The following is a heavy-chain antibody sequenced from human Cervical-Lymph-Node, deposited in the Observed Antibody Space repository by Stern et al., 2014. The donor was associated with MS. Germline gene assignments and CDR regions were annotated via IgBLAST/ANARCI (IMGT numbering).Heavy chain of an antibody. J-gene: IGHJ4*02. CDR3: VRGLGSNDDF. V-gene: IGHV3-11*01. D-gene: IGHD1-1*01. CDR1: GFTFSDYF. CDR2: ISSSGDIL. Sequence: VQLVESGGGLVKPGGSLRLSCAVSGFTFSDYFMTWVRPAPGKWLEWLSYISSSGDILHYADSVRGRFTISRDNAKNSLYLHMNSLRGEDAAVYYCVRGLGSNDDFWGQGTLVTVSS.